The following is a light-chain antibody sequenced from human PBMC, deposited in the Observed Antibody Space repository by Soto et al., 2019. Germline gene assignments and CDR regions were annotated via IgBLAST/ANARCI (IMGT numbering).Light chain of an antibody. CDR2: GNT. CDR1: GSNIGAGFD. CDR3: QSYDTGPSGPVV. J-gene: IGLJ2*01. V-gene: IGLV1-40*02. Sequence: VTQPPSLSGAPGQNIIISCTGGGSNIGAGFDVHWYQQLPGTAPKLLIYGNTNRPSGVPDRFSGSKSGTSASLVITGLQAEDEADYYCQSYDTGPSGPVVFGGGTKLTVL.